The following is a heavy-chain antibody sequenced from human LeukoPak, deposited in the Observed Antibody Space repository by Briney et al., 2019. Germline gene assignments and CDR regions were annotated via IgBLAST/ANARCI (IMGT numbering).Heavy chain of an antibody. CDR1: GGSISSYY. CDR2: IYYSGST. CDR3: ARATVLVVPAASTYNWFDP. Sequence: SETLSLTCTVSGGSISSYYWSWIRQPPGKGLEWIGYIYYSGSTNYNPSLKSRVTISVDTSKNQFSLKLSSVTAADTAVYYCARATVLVVPAASTYNWFDPWGQGTLVTVSS. J-gene: IGHJ5*02. V-gene: IGHV4-59*12. D-gene: IGHD2-2*01.